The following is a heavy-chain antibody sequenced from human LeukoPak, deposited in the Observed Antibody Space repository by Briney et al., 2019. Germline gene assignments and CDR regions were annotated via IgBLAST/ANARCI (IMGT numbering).Heavy chain of an antibody. Sequence: SGGSLRLSCAASGFTFSSHAMSWVRQAPGKGLEWVSAISGSGGSTYYADSVKGRFTISRDNSKNTLYLQMNSLRAEDTAVYYCAKDPYCGGDCYPVWFDPWGQGTLVTVSS. CDR3: AKDPYCGGDCYPVWFDP. D-gene: IGHD2-21*02. V-gene: IGHV3-23*01. J-gene: IGHJ5*02. CDR2: ISGSGGST. CDR1: GFTFSSHA.